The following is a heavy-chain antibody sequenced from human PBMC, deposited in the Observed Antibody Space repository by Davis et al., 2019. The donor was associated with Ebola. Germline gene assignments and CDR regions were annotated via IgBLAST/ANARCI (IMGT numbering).Heavy chain of an antibody. CDR3: ARDGEYCTNGICSTYFDN. CDR2: IYSGGST. D-gene: IGHD2-8*01. CDR1: GFTVNSNY. J-gene: IGHJ4*02. Sequence: GESLKISCATSGFTVNSNYMSWVRQAPGKGLEWVSLIYSGGSTYYADSVKGRFTLSRDNSKNTLYLQMNSLRAEDTAVYYCARDGEYCTNGICSTYFDNWGQGTVVTVSS. V-gene: IGHV3-66*01.